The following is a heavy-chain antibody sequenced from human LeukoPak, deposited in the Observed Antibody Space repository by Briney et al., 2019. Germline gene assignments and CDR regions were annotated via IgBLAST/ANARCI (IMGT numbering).Heavy chain of an antibody. CDR1: GSIFSSYS. CDR2: ISSSSSYI. J-gene: IGHJ4*02. D-gene: IGHD3-10*01. Sequence: GGSLRLSCAPSGSIFSSYSMNWVRQAPREGLEWVSSISSSSSYIYYADSVKGRFTISRDNAKNSLYLQMNSLRAEDTAVYYCASTVPYGSGINDYWGQGTLVTVSS. V-gene: IGHV3-21*01. CDR3: ASTVPYGSGINDY.